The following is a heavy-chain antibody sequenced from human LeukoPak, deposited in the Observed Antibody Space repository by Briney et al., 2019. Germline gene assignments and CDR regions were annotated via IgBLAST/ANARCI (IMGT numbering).Heavy chain of an antibody. D-gene: IGHD3-22*01. CDR3: ARLAYDNSGYYYFDY. Sequence: PSETLSFTCTVSGGSISSSSYYWGWIRQPPGKGLEWIGAMYYSGGTYYNPSLKSRVTIYVDTSKNQFSLKLNSVTAADTAVYYCARLAYDNSGYYYFDYWGQGTLVTVSS. V-gene: IGHV4-39*01. CDR1: GGSISSSSYY. CDR2: MYYSGGT. J-gene: IGHJ4*02.